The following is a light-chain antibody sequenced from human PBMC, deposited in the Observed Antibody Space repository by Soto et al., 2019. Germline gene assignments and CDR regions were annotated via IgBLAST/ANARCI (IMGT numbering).Light chain of an antibody. CDR1: SGSIADNY. CDR3: HSYHGTTVV. V-gene: IGLV6-57*03. J-gene: IGLJ7*01. Sequence: NFMLTQPHSVSESPGKTVTISCTRSSGSIADNYVQWYQRRPGSAPTTVIFEDNQRASGVSDRFSASIDTSSNSASLTISGLQTEDEADYYCHSYHGTTVVFGGGTQLTVL. CDR2: EDN.